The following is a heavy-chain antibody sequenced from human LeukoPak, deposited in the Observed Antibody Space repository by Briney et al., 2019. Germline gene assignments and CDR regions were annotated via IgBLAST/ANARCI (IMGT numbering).Heavy chain of an antibody. CDR2: ISYDGSEI. J-gene: IGHJ4*02. CDR1: GFTLSSYG. D-gene: IGHD6-25*01. Sequence: VGSLRLSCAASGFTLSSYGMHWIRQAPGKGLEWVAVISYDGSEIYYTGSAKGRFTISRDNSKNTLYLQMNSLRGEDTAVYYCAKDPRVRGAADYYFDYWGQGTLVTVSS. CDR3: AKDPRVRGAADYYFDY. V-gene: IGHV3-30*18.